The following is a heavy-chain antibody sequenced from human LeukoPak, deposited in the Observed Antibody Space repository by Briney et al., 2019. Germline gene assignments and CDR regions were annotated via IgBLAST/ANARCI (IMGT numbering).Heavy chain of an antibody. CDR2: INHSGST. J-gene: IGHJ2*01. Sequence: KPSETLSLTCAVYGGSFSDYYWSWIRQPPGKGLEWIGEINHSGSTNYNPSLKSRVTISVDTSKNQFSLNLSSVTAADTAVYYCARQREGYFDLWGRGTLVTVSS. V-gene: IGHV4-34*01. CDR1: GGSFSDYY. CDR3: ARQREGYFDL.